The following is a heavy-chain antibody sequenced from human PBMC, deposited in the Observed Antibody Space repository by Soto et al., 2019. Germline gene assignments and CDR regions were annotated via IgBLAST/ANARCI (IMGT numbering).Heavy chain of an antibody. CDR2: ISYDGRNK. Sequence: QVQLVESGGGVVQPGRSLRLSCAASGFTFNTYAMHWVRQAPGKGLDWVAVISYDGRNKYYADSVKGRFTISRDNSRNTRYLQVNSLRAEDTALYYCTGEDAYDSSGYHFNYFDYWGQGTLVTVSS. J-gene: IGHJ4*02. CDR1: GFTFNTYA. CDR3: TGEDAYDSSGYHFNYFDY. D-gene: IGHD3-22*01. V-gene: IGHV3-30*04.